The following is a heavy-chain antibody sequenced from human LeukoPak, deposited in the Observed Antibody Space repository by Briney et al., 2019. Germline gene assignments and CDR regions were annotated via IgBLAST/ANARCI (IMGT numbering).Heavy chain of an antibody. Sequence: GGSLRLSCGASGFTFSSYGMHWVRQAPGKGLEWVAFIHYDGSSKYYADSVRGRFTISRDNSKNTLYLQMNSLRVEDTAVYYCAKDPTGTSAFDVWGQGTMLTVSS. V-gene: IGHV3-30*02. D-gene: IGHD1-1*01. J-gene: IGHJ3*01. CDR1: GFTFSSYG. CDR3: AKDPTGTSAFDV. CDR2: IHYDGSSK.